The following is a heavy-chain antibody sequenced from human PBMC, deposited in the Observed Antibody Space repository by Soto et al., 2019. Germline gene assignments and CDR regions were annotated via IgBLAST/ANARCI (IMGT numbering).Heavy chain of an antibody. CDR2: INHSGST. V-gene: IGHV4-34*01. CDR1: GGSFSGYY. J-gene: IGHJ6*02. Sequence: SETLSLTCAVYGGSFSGYYWSWIRQPPGKGLEWIGEINHSGSTNYNPSLKSRVTISVDTSKNQFSLKLSSVTAADTAVYYCARGGGYSGYDNLGYYYYYGMDVWGQGTTVTVSS. CDR3: ARGGGYSGYDNLGYYYYYGMDV. D-gene: IGHD5-12*01.